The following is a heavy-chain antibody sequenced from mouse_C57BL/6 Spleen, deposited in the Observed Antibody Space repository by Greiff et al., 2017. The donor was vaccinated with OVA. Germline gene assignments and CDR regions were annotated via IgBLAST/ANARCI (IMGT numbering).Heavy chain of an antibody. CDR1: GFSLTSYA. Sequence: QVQLKQSGPGLVAPSQSLSITCTVSGFSLTSYAISWVRQPPGKGLEWLGVIWTGGGTNYNSALKSRLSISKDNSKSQVFLKMNSLQTDDTARYYCARVYYYGSPHWYFDVWGTGTTVTVSS. J-gene: IGHJ1*03. CDR2: IWTGGGT. CDR3: ARVYYYGSPHWYFDV. D-gene: IGHD1-1*01. V-gene: IGHV2-9-1*01.